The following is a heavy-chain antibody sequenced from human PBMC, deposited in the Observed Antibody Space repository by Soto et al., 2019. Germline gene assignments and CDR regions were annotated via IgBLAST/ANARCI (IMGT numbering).Heavy chain of an antibody. V-gene: IGHV3-23*01. CDR2: ISGSGSST. Sequence: EVQLLESGGGLVQPGGSLRLSCAASKFTFGIHAMNWVRQTPGKGLEWVSSISGSGSSTYYADSVKGRCTISRDNSKNTLYLQMSSLRADDTAVYYCARAPVGSTWIFDYWRQGALVTVSS. CDR1: KFTFGIHA. D-gene: IGHD1-26*01. CDR3: ARAPVGSTWIFDY. J-gene: IGHJ4*02.